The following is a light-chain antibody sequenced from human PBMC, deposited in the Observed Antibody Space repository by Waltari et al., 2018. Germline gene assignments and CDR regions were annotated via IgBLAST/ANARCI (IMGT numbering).Light chain of an antibody. Sequence: EIVLTQSPATLSLSPGERAPLSCRASQSVSSYLAWYQQKPGQAPRLLIYDASNRATGIPARFSGSGSGTDFTLTINSLQAEDVAVYYCQQYCTSPPTFGQGTQVEIK. CDR3: QQYCTSPPT. CDR2: DAS. J-gene: IGKJ2*01. V-gene: IGKV3-11*01. CDR1: QSVSSY.